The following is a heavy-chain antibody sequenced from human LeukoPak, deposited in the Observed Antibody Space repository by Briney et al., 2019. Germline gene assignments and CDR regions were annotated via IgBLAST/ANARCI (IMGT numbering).Heavy chain of an antibody. CDR1: GGSFSGFY. V-gene: IGHV4-34*01. CDR2: IDHSGST. Sequence: SETLSLTCAVYGGSFSGFYWNWIRQPPGKGLEWIGEIDHSGSTNYNPSLKSRVTISVDMSRNQFSLKLSSVTAADTAVYYCARDLGYCTSTSCRYFDFWGQGTLVTVSS. D-gene: IGHD2-2*01. CDR3: ARDLGYCTSTSCRYFDF. J-gene: IGHJ4*02.